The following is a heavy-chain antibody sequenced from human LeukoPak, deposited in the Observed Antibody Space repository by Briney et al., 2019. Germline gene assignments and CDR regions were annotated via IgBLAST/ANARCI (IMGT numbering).Heavy chain of an antibody. CDR1: GFTFSTYT. CDR2: IGSSGGGI. CDR3: AIDPNWGTQS. D-gene: IGHD7-27*01. V-gene: IGHV3-23*01. J-gene: IGHJ5*02. Sequence: GGSLRLSCAASGFTFSTYTRYWVRHPPGKRLEWVSIIGSSGGGIHYADSVKGRFTISRGHSKNALYLQMNRLRVEDTAVYYCAIDPNWGTQSWGQGVLVTVSS.